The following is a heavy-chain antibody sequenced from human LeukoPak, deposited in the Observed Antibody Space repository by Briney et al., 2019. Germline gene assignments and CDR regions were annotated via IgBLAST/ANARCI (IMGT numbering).Heavy chain of an antibody. CDR1: GFTFSSYS. V-gene: IGHV3-21*01. Sequence: GGSLRLSCAASGFTFSSYSMNWVRQAPGKGLEWVSSISSSSSYIYYADSVKGRFTISRDNAKNSLYLQMNSLRAEDTAVYYCAREDSSGWYRLYGGPNQFDYWGQGTLVTVSS. D-gene: IGHD6-19*01. CDR3: AREDSSGWYRLYGGPNQFDY. CDR2: ISSSSSYI. J-gene: IGHJ4*02.